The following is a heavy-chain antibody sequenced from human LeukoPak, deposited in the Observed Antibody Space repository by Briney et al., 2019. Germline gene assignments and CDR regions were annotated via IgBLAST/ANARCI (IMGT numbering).Heavy chain of an antibody. CDR1: GYTFTSYG. Sequence: GASAKVSCKASGYTFTSYGITWVRQAPGQGLEWMGRISANNGNTNYAQKLQGRVTMTTDTSTSTAFMEVRSLRSDDTAVYYCGRNYGGNYWGQGTLVTVSS. CDR3: GRNYGGNY. J-gene: IGHJ4*02. V-gene: IGHV1-18*01. CDR2: ISANNGNT. D-gene: IGHD4-23*01.